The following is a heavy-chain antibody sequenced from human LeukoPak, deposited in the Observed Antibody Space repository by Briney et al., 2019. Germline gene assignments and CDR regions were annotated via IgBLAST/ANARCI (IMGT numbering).Heavy chain of an antibody. CDR2: VNLQGST. V-gene: IGHV4-4*02. Sequence: SGTLSLTCGVSGGSITNTNYWTSVRQPPGKGLEWIGEVNLQGSTNYNPSLMGRVAIAVDTSENHISLQLTSVTAADTAVYYGAREGGPYRPLDYSGQGTLVTVSS. CDR1: GGSITNTNY. J-gene: IGHJ4*02. CDR3: AREGGPYRPLDY.